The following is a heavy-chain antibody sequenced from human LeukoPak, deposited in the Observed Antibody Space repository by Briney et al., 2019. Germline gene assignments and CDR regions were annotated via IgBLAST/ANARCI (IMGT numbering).Heavy chain of an antibody. CDR3: ARDRHTNDAFDI. D-gene: IGHD2-21*01. CDR1: GYTFTSYD. J-gene: IGHJ3*02. V-gene: IGHV1-8*01. Sequence: SVKVSCKASGYTFTSYDINWVRQATGQGLEWMGWMNPNSGNTGYAQKFQGRVTMTRNTSISTAYMELSSLRSEDTAVYYCARDRHTNDAFDIWGQGTMVTVSS. CDR2: MNPNSGNT.